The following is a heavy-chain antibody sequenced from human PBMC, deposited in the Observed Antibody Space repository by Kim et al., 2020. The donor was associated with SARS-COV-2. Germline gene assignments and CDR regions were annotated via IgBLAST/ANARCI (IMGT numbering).Heavy chain of an antibody. Sequence: SDTLSLTCTVSGGSISSYYWSWIRQPPGKGLEWIGYIYYSGSTNYNPSLKSRVTISVDTSKNQFSLKLSSVTAADTAVYYCARVPIDYYGSGRFYYGMDVWGQGTTVTVSS. CDR2: IYYSGST. CDR3: ARVPIDYYGSGRFYYGMDV. V-gene: IGHV4-59*13. J-gene: IGHJ6*02. CDR1: GGSISSYY. D-gene: IGHD3-10*01.